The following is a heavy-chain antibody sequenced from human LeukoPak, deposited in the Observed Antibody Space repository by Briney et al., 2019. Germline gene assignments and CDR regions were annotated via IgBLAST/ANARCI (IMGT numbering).Heavy chain of an antibody. V-gene: IGHV3-7*03. Sequence: GGSLRLSCAASGFTFSSYWMSWVRQAPGKGLEWVADIKQDGSGKYYVDSVKGRFTISRENAKNSLYLQMNSLRAEDTAVYYCARDQAWFGDGAYYYYYGMDVWGKGTTVTVSS. CDR2: IKQDGSGK. J-gene: IGHJ6*04. CDR1: GFTFSSYW. CDR3: ARDQAWFGDGAYYYYYGMDV. D-gene: IGHD3-10*01.